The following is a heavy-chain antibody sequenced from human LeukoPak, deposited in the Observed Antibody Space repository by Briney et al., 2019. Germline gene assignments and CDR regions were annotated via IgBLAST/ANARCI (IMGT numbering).Heavy chain of an antibody. D-gene: IGHD7-27*01. CDR3: ARFRTGEFPLGPDY. CDR2: IYYSGST. V-gene: IGHV4-39*01. Sequence: SETLSLTCTVSGGSISSSSYYWGWIRQPPGKGLEWIGSIYYSGSTYYNPSLKSRVTISVDTSKNQFSLKLSSVTAADTAVYYCARFRTGEFPLGPDYWGQGTLVTVSS. CDR1: GGSISSSSYY. J-gene: IGHJ4*02.